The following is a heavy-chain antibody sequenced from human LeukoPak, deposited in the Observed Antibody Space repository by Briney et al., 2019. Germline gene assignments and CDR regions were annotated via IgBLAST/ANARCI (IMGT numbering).Heavy chain of an antibody. CDR3: AKDPTHYRVWDDYDSTVLSY. J-gene: IGHJ4*02. D-gene: IGHD3-22*01. CDR1: GFTFSNYG. Sequence: GGSLRLSCTASGFTFSNYGMHWVRQSPDKGLEWVAFIQHDGIDKYYTDSVKGRFTISRDNSKNTLYLQMNSLRAADTAVYYCAKDPTHYRVWDDYDSTVLSYWGQGTLVTVSS. CDR2: IQHDGIDK. V-gene: IGHV3-30*02.